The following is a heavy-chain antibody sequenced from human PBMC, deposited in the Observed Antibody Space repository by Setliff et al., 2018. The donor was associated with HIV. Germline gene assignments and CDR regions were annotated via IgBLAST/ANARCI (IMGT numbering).Heavy chain of an antibody. D-gene: IGHD6-19*01. CDR1: GYSFTTYF. CDR3: GTVRIAVPDDFDF. V-gene: IGHV1-69-2*01. J-gene: IGHJ4*02. CDR2: VDPEDGET. Sequence: ASVKVSCKASGYSFTTYFMHWVRQAPGKGLEWMGRVDPEDGETIYAERFRGRISLTVDKSTGTAYMELNRLRSEDTAVYYCGTVRIAVPDDFDFWGQGTLVTVSS.